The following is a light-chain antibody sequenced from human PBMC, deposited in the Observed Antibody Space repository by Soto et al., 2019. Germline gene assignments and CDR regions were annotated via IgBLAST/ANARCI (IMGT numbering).Light chain of an antibody. CDR1: QDIADY. CDR2: AAS. Sequence: EIQMTQSPSSLSASFGNIVTITCRASQDIADYLAWYQQKPGQVPNLLIYAASTLQSGVPSRFTGSGSGTDFTLTITGLQPEDFATYYCQNYNSAPWTFGRGTKVDI. V-gene: IGKV1-27*01. J-gene: IGKJ1*01. CDR3: QNYNSAPWT.